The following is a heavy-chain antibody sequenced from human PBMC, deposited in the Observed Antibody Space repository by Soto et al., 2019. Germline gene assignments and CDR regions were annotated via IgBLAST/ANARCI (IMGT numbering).Heavy chain of an antibody. CDR3: ARQGFGAIHGLVDV. Sequence: SETLSLTCAVSDGSISSSNWWSWVRQPPGKGLEWIGEIYHSGSTNYNPSLKSQVTISVDKSKNQFSLKLSSVTAADTAVYYCARQGFGAIHGLVDVWGQGTTVTVSS. CDR1: DGSISSSNW. CDR2: IYHSGST. D-gene: IGHD3-10*01. J-gene: IGHJ6*02. V-gene: IGHV4-4*02.